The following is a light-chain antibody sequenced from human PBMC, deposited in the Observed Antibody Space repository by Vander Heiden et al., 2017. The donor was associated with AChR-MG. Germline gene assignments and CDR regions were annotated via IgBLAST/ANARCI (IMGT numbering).Light chain of an antibody. V-gene: IGKV1-5*01. Sequence: DIQMTQSPSTLSASVGDRVSITCRASQSISTSLAWYQQKPGKAPKLLMYDASSLDSGVPSRFSGSVSGTEFILTISSLQPDDFATYYCQRYNTYSPTFGQGTKVEIK. CDR2: DAS. CDR3: QRYNTYSPT. J-gene: IGKJ1*01. CDR1: QSISTS.